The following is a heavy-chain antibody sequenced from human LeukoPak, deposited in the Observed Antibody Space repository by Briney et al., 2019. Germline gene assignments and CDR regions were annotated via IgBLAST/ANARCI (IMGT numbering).Heavy chain of an antibody. D-gene: IGHD1-1*01. CDR2: IYYSGST. CDR1: GGSVSSYS. V-gene: IGHV4-59*02. Sequence: PSETLSLTCTVSGGSVSSYSWTWIRQPPGKGLEWIGYIYYSGSTNYNPSLKSRVTISVDTSKNQFSLKLNSVTAADTAVYYCARLLSEHWTHYYHTDVWGQGTTVTVSS. CDR3: ARLLSEHWTHYYHTDV. J-gene: IGHJ6*02.